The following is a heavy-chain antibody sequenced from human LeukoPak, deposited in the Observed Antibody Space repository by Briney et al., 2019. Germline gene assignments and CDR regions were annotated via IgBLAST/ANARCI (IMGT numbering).Heavy chain of an antibody. D-gene: IGHD2-2*01. V-gene: IGHV3-20*04. CDR3: VVPAAISPGY. Sequence: PGRSLRLSCAASGFTFSSYGMHWVRQAPGKGLEWVSGINWNGGSTGYADSVKGRFTISRDNAKNSLYLQMNSLRAEDTALYYCVVPAAISPGYWGQGTLVTVSS. CDR1: GFTFSSYG. CDR2: INWNGGST. J-gene: IGHJ4*02.